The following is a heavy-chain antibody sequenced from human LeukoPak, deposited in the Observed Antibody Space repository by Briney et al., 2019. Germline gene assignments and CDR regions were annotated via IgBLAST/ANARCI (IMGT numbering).Heavy chain of an antibody. Sequence: SETLSLTCAVYGGSFSGYYWRWIRQPPGKGLEWIGEINHSGSTNYNPSLKSRVTISVDTSKNQFSLKLSSVTAADTAVYYCARAGVIVVVPAAMLSYWFDPWGQGTLVTVSS. CDR2: INHSGST. CDR3: ARAGVIVVVPAAMLSYWFDP. D-gene: IGHD2-2*01. CDR1: GGSFSGYY. V-gene: IGHV4-34*01. J-gene: IGHJ5*02.